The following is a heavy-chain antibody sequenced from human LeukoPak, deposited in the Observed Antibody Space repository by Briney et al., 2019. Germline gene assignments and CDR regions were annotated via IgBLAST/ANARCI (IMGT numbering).Heavy chain of an antibody. D-gene: IGHD5-24*01. CDR1: GGSISSYY. Sequence: PSETLSLTCTVSGGSISSYYWSWIRQPAGKGLEWIGRICTSGSTNYNPSLKSRVTMSVDTSKNQFSLKLSSVTAADTAVYYCARDGEMATITRAYFDYWGQGTLVTVSS. J-gene: IGHJ4*02. V-gene: IGHV4-4*07. CDR2: ICTSGST. CDR3: ARDGEMATITRAYFDY.